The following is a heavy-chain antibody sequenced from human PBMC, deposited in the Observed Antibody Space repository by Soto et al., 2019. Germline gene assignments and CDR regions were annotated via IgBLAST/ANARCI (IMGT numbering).Heavy chain of an antibody. D-gene: IGHD6-13*01. Sequence: EVQLVESGGGLVQPGGSLRLSCAASGFTFSSYEMNWVRQAPGKGLEWVSYISSSGRTIYYADSVKGRFTISRDNAKNSLYLQMNSLRAEDTAVYYCAREGGEAAAGTGFDYWGQGTLVTVSS. V-gene: IGHV3-48*03. CDR1: GFTFSSYE. J-gene: IGHJ4*02. CDR3: AREGGEAAAGTGFDY. CDR2: ISSSGRTI.